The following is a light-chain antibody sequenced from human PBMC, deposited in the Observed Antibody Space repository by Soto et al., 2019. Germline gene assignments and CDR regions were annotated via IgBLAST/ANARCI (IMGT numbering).Light chain of an antibody. V-gene: IGKV4-1*01. Sequence: DIVMTQSPDSLAVSLGERATINCKSSQSLLYGSTNKNYLAWYQQKPGQPPKLLINWASTRESGVPDRFSGSGSGTDFALTISSLQTEDVAVYFCQQFHGAWTFGQGTKVEIK. CDR1: QSLLYGSTNKNY. CDR3: QQFHGAWT. J-gene: IGKJ1*01. CDR2: WAS.